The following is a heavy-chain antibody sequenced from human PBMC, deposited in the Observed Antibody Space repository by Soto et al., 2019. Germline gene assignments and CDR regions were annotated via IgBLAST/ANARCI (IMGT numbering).Heavy chain of an antibody. V-gene: IGHV1-2*04. D-gene: IGHD3-22*01. CDR3: ARGGSGYYYEYYFDY. CDR2: INPNSGGT. J-gene: IGHJ4*02. Sequence: ASVKVSCKASGYTFTSYAMHWVRQAPGQGLEWMGWINPNSGGTNYAQKFQGWVTMTRDTSISTAYMELSRLRSDDTAVYYCARGGSGYYYEYYFDYWGQETLVTVSS. CDR1: GYTFTSYA.